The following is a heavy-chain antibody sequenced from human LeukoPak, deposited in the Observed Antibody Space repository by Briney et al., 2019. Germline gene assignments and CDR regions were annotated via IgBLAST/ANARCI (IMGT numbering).Heavy chain of an antibody. D-gene: IGHD3-10*01. J-gene: IGHJ4*02. V-gene: IGHV3-23*01. CDR3: AKREIGSRLLWFGELLAPDY. CDR1: GFTFSSYG. CDR2: ISGSGGST. Sequence: GGSLRLSCAASGFTFSSYGMSWVRQAPGKGLEWVSAISGSGGSTYYADSVKGRFTISRDNSKNTLYLQMNSLRAEDTAVYYCAKREIGSRLLWFGELLAPDYWGQGTLVTVSS.